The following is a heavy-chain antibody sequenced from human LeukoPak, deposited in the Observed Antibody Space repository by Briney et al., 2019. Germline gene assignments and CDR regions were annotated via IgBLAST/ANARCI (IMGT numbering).Heavy chain of an antibody. CDR1: GGSISSGGYY. Sequence: SGTLSLTCTVSGGSISSGGYYWSWIRQHPGKGLEWIGYIYYSGSTYYNPSLKSRVTISADTSKNQFSLKLSSVTAADTAVYYCARVVGYGGSPFDYWGQGTLVTVSS. CDR2: IYYSGST. J-gene: IGHJ4*02. CDR3: ARVVGYGGSPFDY. V-gene: IGHV4-31*03. D-gene: IGHD4-23*01.